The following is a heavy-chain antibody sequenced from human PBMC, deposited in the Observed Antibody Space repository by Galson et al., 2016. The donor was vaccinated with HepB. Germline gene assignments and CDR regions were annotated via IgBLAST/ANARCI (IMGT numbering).Heavy chain of an antibody. J-gene: IGHJ4*02. D-gene: IGHD2-15*01. CDR3: TNYCGASSCYSGHVY. V-gene: IGHV3-48*01. CDR2: IASNRRTI. CDR1: GFTFSDYS. Sequence: SLRLSCAASGFTFSDYSMNWVRQAPGKGLEWVSYIASNRRTIYYADSARGRFTISRDNAKNSLYLQMNSLRAEDTALYYCTNYCGASSCYSGHVYWGQGTLVTVSS.